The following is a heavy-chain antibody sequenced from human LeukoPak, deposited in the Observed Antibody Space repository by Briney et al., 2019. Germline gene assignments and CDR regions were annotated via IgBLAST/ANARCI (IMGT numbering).Heavy chain of an antibody. CDR3: ARDMGAGMGYCSSTSCPTYDAFDI. CDR2: IKQDGSEK. J-gene: IGHJ3*02. CDR1: GFTLSSYW. V-gene: IGHV3-7*03. D-gene: IGHD2-2*01. Sequence: GGSLRLSCAASGFTLSSYWMRWVRQAPGEGLEWVANIKQDGSEKYYVDSVKGRFTISRDNAKNSLYLQMNSLRAEDTAVYYCARDMGAGMGYCSSTSCPTYDAFDIWGQGTMVTASS.